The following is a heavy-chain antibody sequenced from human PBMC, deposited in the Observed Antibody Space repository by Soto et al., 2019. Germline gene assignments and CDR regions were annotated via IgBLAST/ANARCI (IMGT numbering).Heavy chain of an antibody. CDR1: GFTFSSYA. CDR2: ISGSGGST. CDR3: AKQLKGAGYCSSTSCRDYYYYGMDV. D-gene: IGHD2-2*01. Sequence: EVQLLESGGGLVQPGGSLRLSCAASGFTFSSYAMSWVRQAPGKGLEWVSAISGSGGSTYYADSVKGRFTISRDNSKNTLYLQINSLRAEDTAVYYCAKQLKGAGYCSSTSCRDYYYYGMDVWGQGTTVTVSS. V-gene: IGHV3-23*01. J-gene: IGHJ6*02.